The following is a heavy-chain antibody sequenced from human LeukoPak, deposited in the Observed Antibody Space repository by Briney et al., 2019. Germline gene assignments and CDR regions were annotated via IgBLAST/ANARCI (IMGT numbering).Heavy chain of an antibody. CDR3: ASGNYFDS. Sequence: PGGSLRFSCAASGFTFGTFWMSWVRQAPGKGLEWVANINHDGTEKHYVDSVKGRFTISRDNGKKSLYLQMNSLRVEDTAVYFCASGNYFDSWGQGTLVAVSS. D-gene: IGHD2-15*01. CDR1: GFTFGTFW. J-gene: IGHJ4*02. CDR2: INHDGTEK. V-gene: IGHV3-7*01.